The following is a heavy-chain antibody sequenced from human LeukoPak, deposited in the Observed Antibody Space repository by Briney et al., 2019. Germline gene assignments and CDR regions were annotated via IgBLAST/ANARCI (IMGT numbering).Heavy chain of an antibody. CDR3: ARDRKQWLRGPFDP. V-gene: IGHV4-39*07. D-gene: IGHD6-19*01. CDR2: IYYSGST. J-gene: IGHJ5*02. CDR1: GGSISSSSYY. Sequence: SETLSLTCTVSGGSISSSSYYWGWIRQPPGKGLEWIGSIYYSGSTYYNPSLRSRVTISLDTSKKQFSLKLKSVTGADTAVYYCARDRKQWLRGPFDPWGQGTLVTVSS.